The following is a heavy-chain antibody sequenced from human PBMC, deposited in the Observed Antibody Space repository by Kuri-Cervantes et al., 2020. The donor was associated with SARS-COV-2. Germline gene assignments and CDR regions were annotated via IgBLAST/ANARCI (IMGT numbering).Heavy chain of an antibody. J-gene: IGHJ5*02. D-gene: IGHD6-13*01. Sequence: SETLSLTCTVSGYSISSGYYWGWIRQPPGKGLEWIGSIYHSGSTYYNPSLKSRVTISVDTPKNQFSLKLSSVTAADTAVYYCARARIAAAGYNWFDPWGQGTLVTVSS. V-gene: IGHV4-38-2*02. CDR1: GYSISSGYY. CDR2: IYHSGST. CDR3: ARARIAAAGYNWFDP.